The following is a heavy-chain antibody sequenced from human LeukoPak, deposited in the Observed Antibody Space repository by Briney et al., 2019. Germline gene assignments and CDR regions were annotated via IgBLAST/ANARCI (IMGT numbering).Heavy chain of an antibody. CDR1: GFTFDDYA. J-gene: IGHJ4*02. D-gene: IGHD3-10*01. Sequence: GRSLRLSCAASGFTFDDYAMHWVRQAPGKGLEWVSGITWNRDNIGYGDSVKGRFTISRDNVKNALYLQMNSLRPEDTALYYCAKDRGQPGAMVRGVLEYYFDYWGQGTLVTVSS. V-gene: IGHV3-9*01. CDR2: ITWNRDNI. CDR3: AKDRGQPGAMVRGVLEYYFDY.